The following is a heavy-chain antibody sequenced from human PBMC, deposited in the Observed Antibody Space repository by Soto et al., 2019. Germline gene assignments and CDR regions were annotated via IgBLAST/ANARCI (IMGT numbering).Heavy chain of an antibody. J-gene: IGHJ4*02. CDR1: GDSISSVYY. Sequence: SETLSLTCAVSGDSISSVYYWALIREPPRKGLEWVARIYHRGTTYYNPALTRRVTKSVDTSKNQFSLKLSYVTAADAAVYYRARTDRVGYDQYCGQG. CDR3: ARTDRVGYDQY. CDR2: IYHRGTT. D-gene: IGHD5-12*01. V-gene: IGHV4-38-2*01.